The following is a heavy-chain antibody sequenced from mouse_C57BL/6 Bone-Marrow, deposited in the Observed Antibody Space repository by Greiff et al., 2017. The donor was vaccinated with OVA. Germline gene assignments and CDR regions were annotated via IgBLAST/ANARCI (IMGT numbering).Heavy chain of an antibody. CDR1: GFNIKDDY. V-gene: IGHV14-4*01. J-gene: IGHJ4*01. CDR3: TTAYYDYGDLYYYAMDY. D-gene: IGHD2-4*01. CDR2: IDPENGDT. Sequence: VQLQQSGAELVRPGASVKLSCTASGFNIKDDYMHWVKQRPEQGLEWIGWIDPENGDTEYASKFQGKATITAATSSNTAYLQLSSLTSEDTAVYYCTTAYYDYGDLYYYAMDYWGQGTSVTVSS.